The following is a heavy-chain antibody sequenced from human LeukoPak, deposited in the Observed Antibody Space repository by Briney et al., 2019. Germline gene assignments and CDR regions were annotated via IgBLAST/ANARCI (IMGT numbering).Heavy chain of an antibody. V-gene: IGHV3-23*01. J-gene: IGHJ6*02. D-gene: IGHD3-10*01. CDR3: AKSWGRFGEQFPLYSGMDV. Sequence: AGGSLRLSCAASGLILRRYAMPWVRQAPGKGLDWVASISAGGAGTYYAGSVRGRFTISRDNSENTIFLQMNSLRAEDTGLYYCAKSWGRFGEQFPLYSGMDVWGQGTTVTVSS. CDR2: ISAGGAGT. CDR1: GLILRRYA.